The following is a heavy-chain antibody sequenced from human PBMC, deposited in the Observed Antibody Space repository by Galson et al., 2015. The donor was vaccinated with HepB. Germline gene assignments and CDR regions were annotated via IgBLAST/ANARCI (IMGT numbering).Heavy chain of an antibody. CDR1: GFTFTNYA. V-gene: IGHV3-30*18. D-gene: IGHD3-22*01. Sequence: SLRLSCAASGFTFTNYAIYWVRQAPGKGLEWVAVISYDGSNKYYADSVKGRFTISRDNSKNTLYLQMNSLRAEDTAVYYCAKDGHENYYDSSGYDYWGQGTLVTVSS. CDR2: ISYDGSNK. CDR3: AKDGHENYYDSSGYDY. J-gene: IGHJ4*02.